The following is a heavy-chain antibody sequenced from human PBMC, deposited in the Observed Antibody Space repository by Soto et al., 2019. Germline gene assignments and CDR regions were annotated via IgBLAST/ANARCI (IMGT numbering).Heavy chain of an antibody. Sequence: TLSLTCAVSGGSISTGGYSWTWIRQPPGKGLEWIGYIYPSGTAYYNPSLKSRGTISVDRSQNQFSLNLTSLTAADTAVYFFARSAFYFDRLSWLPDYWGHETLVPVSS. D-gene: IGHD3-9*01. V-gene: IGHV4-30-2*01. CDR1: GGSISTGGYS. J-gene: IGHJ4*01. CDR2: IYPSGTA. CDR3: ARSAFYFDRLSWLPDY.